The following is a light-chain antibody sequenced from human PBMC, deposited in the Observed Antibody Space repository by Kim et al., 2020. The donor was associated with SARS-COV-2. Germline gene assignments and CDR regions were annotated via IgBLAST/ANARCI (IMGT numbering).Light chain of an antibody. V-gene: IGLV2-14*01. Sequence: QSALTQPASVSGSPGQSITISCTGTSSDVGGYNYVSWYQQHPGKAPKLMIYDVSKRPSGVSNRFSGSKSGNTASLTISGLQAEDEADYYCSSYTLSSTLFGGGTQLTVL. CDR3: SSYTLSSTL. CDR2: DVS. J-gene: IGLJ3*02. CDR1: SSDVGGYNY.